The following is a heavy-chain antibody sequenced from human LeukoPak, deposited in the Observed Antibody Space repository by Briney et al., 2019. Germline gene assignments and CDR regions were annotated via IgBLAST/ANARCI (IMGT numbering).Heavy chain of an antibody. Sequence: GRSLRLSCAASGFTFSSYAMHWVRQAPGKGLEWVAVISYDGRNKYYADSVKGRFTISRDNSTNTLYLQMNSLRAEDTAVYYCARERWYDAFDIWGQGTMGTVSS. CDR1: GFTFSSYA. D-gene: IGHD4-23*01. CDR2: ISYDGRNK. J-gene: IGHJ3*02. V-gene: IGHV3-30*04. CDR3: ARERWYDAFDI.